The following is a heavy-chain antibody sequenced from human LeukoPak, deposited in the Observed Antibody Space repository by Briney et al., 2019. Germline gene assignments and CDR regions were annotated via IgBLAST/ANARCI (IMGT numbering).Heavy chain of an antibody. J-gene: IGHJ4*02. V-gene: IGHV7-4-1*02. CDR3: AREVRRVFDY. D-gene: IGHD3-10*01. CDR1: GYTFTTYG. CDR2: INTNTGNP. Sequence: ASVKVSCKASGYTFTTYGMNWVRQAPGQGLEWMEWINTNTGNPTYAQGFTGRFLFSLDTSVSTAYLQISSLKAEDTAVYYCAREVRRVFDYWGQGTLVTVSS.